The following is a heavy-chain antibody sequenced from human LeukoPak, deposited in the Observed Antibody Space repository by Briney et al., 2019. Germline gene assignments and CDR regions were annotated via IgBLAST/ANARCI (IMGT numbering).Heavy chain of an antibody. CDR1: GFTFNNNG. CDR2: ISASGGST. D-gene: IGHD7-27*01. V-gene: IGHV3-23*01. Sequence: GGSLRLSCAASGFTFNNNGMSWLRQAPGKGLEWVSVISASGGSTYYADSVKGRFTISRDNSKNTLYLQMNSLRAEDTAVYYCAGNPSGELGLFDYWGQGIRVTVSS. J-gene: IGHJ4*02. CDR3: AGNPSGELGLFDY.